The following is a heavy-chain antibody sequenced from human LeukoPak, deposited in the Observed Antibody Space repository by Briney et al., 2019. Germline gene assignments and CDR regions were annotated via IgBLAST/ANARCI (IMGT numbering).Heavy chain of an antibody. CDR1: GFSVRDYS. CDR3: TRGVKEMQNY. Sequence: GGSLRLSCAVSGFSVRDYSMNWVRQVPGKRLDWVSFISIKGDTRYYADSVKGRFTISRDNAKNSLYLQMNSLRDEDTAVYYCTRGVKEMQNYWGQGTLVTVSS. J-gene: IGHJ4*02. CDR2: ISIKGDTR. V-gene: IGHV3-48*02. D-gene: IGHD3-22*01.